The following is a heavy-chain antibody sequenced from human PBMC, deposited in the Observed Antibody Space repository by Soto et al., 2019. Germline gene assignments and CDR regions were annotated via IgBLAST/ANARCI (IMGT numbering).Heavy chain of an antibody. Sequence: SQTLSLTCAISGDSVSSNSAAWNWIRQSPSRGLEWLGSTYYRSKWYNDYAVSVKSRITINPDTSKNQFSLQLNSVTPEDTAVYYCATITGTYLNNWFDPWGQGTLVTVSS. CDR2: TYYRSKWYN. CDR3: ATITGTYLNNWFDP. CDR1: GDSVSSNSAA. J-gene: IGHJ5*02. D-gene: IGHD1-20*01. V-gene: IGHV6-1*01.